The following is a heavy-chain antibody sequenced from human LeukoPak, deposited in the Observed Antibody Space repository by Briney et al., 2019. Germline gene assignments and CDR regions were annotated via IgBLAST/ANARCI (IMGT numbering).Heavy chain of an antibody. CDR3: ARDTSVVSRAPAAIFDP. D-gene: IGHD2-2*01. J-gene: IGHJ5*02. CDR2: INPSGGST. V-gene: IGHV1-46*01. Sequence: ASVKVSCKASGYTFTSYYMHWVRQAPGQGLEWMGIINPSGGSTSYAQKFQGRVTMTRDTSTSTVYMELGSLRSEDTAVYYCARDTSVVSRAPAAIFDPWGQGTLVTVSS. CDR1: GYTFTSYY.